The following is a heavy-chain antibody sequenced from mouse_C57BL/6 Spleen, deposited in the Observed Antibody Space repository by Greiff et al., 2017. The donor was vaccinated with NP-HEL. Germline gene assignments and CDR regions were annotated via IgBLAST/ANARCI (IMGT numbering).Heavy chain of an antibody. J-gene: IGHJ2*01. CDR1: GFTFSSYA. CDR3: ARDEVGLDYFDY. V-gene: IGHV5-4*01. Sequence: VQLKESGGGLVKPGGSLKLSCAASGFTFSSYAMSWVRQTPEKRLEWVATISDGGSYTYYPDKVKGRFTISRDNAKNNLYLQMSHLKSEDTAMYYCARDEVGLDYFDYWGQGTTLTVSS. CDR2: ISDGGSYT. D-gene: IGHD4-1*01.